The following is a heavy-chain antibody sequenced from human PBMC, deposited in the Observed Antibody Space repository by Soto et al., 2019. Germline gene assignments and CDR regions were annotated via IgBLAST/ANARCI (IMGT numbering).Heavy chain of an antibody. CDR3: AKVDTAMVTYYYYYGMDV. CDR2: ISYDGSNK. D-gene: IGHD5-18*01. Sequence: QVQLVESGGGVVQPGRSLRLSCAASGFTFSSYGMHWVRQAPGKGLEWVAVISYDGSNKYYADSVKGRFTISRDNSKNTLYLQMNSLRAEDTAVYYCAKVDTAMVTYYYYYGMDVWDQGTTVTVSS. V-gene: IGHV3-30*18. CDR1: GFTFSSYG. J-gene: IGHJ6*02.